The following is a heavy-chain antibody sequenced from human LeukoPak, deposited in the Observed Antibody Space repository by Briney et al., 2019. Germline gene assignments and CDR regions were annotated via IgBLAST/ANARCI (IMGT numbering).Heavy chain of an antibody. J-gene: IGHJ4*02. D-gene: IGHD3-3*01. CDR1: GGSISSYY. CDR3: ARGAGYDFWSGPRD. CDR2: IYTSGST. Sequence: PSETLSLTCTVSGGSISSYYWSWIRQPARKGLEWIGRIYTSGSTNYNPSLKSRVTMSVDTSKNQFSLKLGSVTAADTAVYYCARGAGYDFWSGPRDWGQGTLVTVSS. V-gene: IGHV4-4*07.